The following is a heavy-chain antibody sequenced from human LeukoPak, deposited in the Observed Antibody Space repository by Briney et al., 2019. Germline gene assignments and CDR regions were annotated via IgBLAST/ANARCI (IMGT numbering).Heavy chain of an antibody. CDR2: INHSGST. D-gene: IGHD1-20*01. V-gene: IGHV4-34*01. Sequence: PSETLSLTCAVYGGSFSGYYWSWIRQPPGKGLEWIGEINHSGSTNYNPSLKSRVTISVDTSKNQFSLKLSSVTAADTAVYYCAREKRYNWNQRRGGLDYRGQGTLVTVSS. J-gene: IGHJ4*02. CDR1: GGSFSGYY. CDR3: AREKRYNWNQRRGGLDY.